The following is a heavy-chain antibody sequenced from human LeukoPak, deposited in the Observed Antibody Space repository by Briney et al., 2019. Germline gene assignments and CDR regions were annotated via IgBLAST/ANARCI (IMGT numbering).Heavy chain of an antibody. J-gene: IGHJ4*02. V-gene: IGHV1-69*02. Sequence: SXXVSCKASGGTFISYTISWVRQAPGQGLEWMGRIIPILGIANYAQKFQGRVTITADKSTSTAYMELSSLRSEDTAVYYCASPRRGAKRWGYYFDYWGQGTLVTVSS. CDR3: ASPRRGAKRWGYYFDY. D-gene: IGHD7-27*01. CDR2: IIPILGIA. CDR1: GGTFISYT.